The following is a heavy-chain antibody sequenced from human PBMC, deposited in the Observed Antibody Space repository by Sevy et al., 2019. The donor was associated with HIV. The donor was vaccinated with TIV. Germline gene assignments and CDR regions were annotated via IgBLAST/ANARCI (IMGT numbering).Heavy chain of an antibody. CDR3: TRPQTTTYSSSWYWNAFDI. CDR2: IRSKSNSYAT. V-gene: IGHV3-73*01. J-gene: IGHJ3*02. Sequence: GGSPRLSCAASGFTFSGSAMHWVRQASGKGLEWVGRIRSKSNSYATAYAASVKGRFTISRDDSKNTAYLQMNSLKTEDTAVYYCTRPQTTTYSSSWYWNAFDIWGQGTMVTVSS. CDR1: GFTFSGSA. D-gene: IGHD6-13*01.